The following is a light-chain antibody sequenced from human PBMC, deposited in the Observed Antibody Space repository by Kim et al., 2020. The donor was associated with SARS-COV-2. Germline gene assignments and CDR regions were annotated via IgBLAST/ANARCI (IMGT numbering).Light chain of an antibody. CDR1: NIQEKS. J-gene: IGLJ3*02. CDR2: YDS. V-gene: IGLV3-21*04. CDR3: QVWDDSNGLTWV. Sequence: KAAEIDCGGNNIQEKSVHWYQQKTGQAPVLVIYYDSDRPSGIPERFSGSNSGNAATLIISRVEVGDEADYYCQVWDDSNGLTWVFGGGTQLTVL.